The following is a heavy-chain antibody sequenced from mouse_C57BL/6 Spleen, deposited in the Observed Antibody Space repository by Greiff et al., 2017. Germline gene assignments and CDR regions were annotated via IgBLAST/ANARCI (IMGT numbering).Heavy chain of an antibody. CDR3: ARGGGLRRGYFDY. CDR2: INPSNGGT. J-gene: IGHJ2*01. Sequence: QVQLQQPGTELVKPGASVKLSCKASGYTFTSYWMHWVKQRPGQGLEWIGNINPSNGGTNYNEKFKSNATLTVDKSSSTAYMQLSSLTSEDSAVDYCARGGGLRRGYFDYWGQGTTLTVSS. V-gene: IGHV1-53*01. D-gene: IGHD2-12*01. CDR1: GYTFTSYW.